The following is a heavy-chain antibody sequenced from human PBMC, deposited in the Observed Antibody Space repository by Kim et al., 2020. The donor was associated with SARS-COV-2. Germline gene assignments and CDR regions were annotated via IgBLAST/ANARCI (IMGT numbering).Heavy chain of an antibody. J-gene: IGHJ4*02. Sequence: ASVKVSCKASGYTFTSYGISWVRQAPGQGLEWMGWISAYNGNTNYAQKLQGRVTMTTDTSTSTAYMELRSLRSDDTAVYYCARDRTPAVYSYGPAIDYWGQGTLVTVSS. CDR2: ISAYNGNT. D-gene: IGHD5-18*01. CDR3: ARDRTPAVYSYGPAIDY. V-gene: IGHV1-18*04. CDR1: GYTFTSYG.